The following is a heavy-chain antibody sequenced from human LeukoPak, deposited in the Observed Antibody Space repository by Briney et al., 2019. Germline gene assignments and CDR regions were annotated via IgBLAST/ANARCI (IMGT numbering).Heavy chain of an antibody. CDR2: ISSGSSSI. V-gene: IGHV3-21*01. J-gene: IGHJ6*03. CDR3: AKTSFWDGSGHYYYMDV. CDR1: GFTFSNYN. D-gene: IGHD3-3*01. Sequence: GGSLRLSCAGSGFTFSNYNMNWVRQTPGKGLEWVSSISSGSSSIYYADSVKGRFTISRDNAKNSLYLQMNSLRAEDTAVYYCAKTSFWDGSGHYYYMDVWGKGTSVTVSS.